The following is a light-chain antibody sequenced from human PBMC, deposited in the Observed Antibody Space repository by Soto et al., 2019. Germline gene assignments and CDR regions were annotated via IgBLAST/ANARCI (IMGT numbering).Light chain of an antibody. J-gene: IGKJ1*01. V-gene: IGKV3-15*01. Sequence: EIVMTQSPATLSVSPGERATLSCRASQSVSSNLAWYPQKPGQAPRLLIYGASTRATGIPARFSGSGSGTEFPLTISSLQSEDFAVYYCQQYNSWPPGTFGQGTKVEIK. CDR3: QQYNSWPPGT. CDR2: GAS. CDR1: QSVSSN.